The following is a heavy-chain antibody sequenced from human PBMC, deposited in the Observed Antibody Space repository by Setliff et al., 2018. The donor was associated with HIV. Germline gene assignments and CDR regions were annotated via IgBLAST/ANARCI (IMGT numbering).Heavy chain of an antibody. CDR2: INPNSGGT. J-gene: IGHJ4*02. D-gene: IGHD2-15*01. CDR1: GYTFTDYY. Sequence: ASVKVSCKASGYTFTDYYMHWVRQAPGQGLEWMGWINPNSGGTNYAQKFQGRFTISRDNSKNTHYLQLNSLRSDDTAVYYCARCFSGGICYGPLEYWGQGTLVTVSS. V-gene: IGHV1-2*02. CDR3: ARCFSGGICYGPLEY.